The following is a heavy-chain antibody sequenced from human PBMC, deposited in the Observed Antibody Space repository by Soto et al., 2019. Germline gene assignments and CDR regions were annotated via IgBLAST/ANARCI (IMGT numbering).Heavy chain of an antibody. CDR2: ISYDGSNK. CDR1: GFVFSSYA. V-gene: IGHV3-30*04. CDR3: AKDQAVTIYWYFDL. Sequence: QVQLVESGGGVVQPGRSLRLSCAASGFVFSSYAMHWVRQGPGKGLEWVAVISYDGSNKYYADSVKGRFTISRDNSKNTLYLQMNSLRAEDTAVYYCAKDQAVTIYWYFDLWGRGTLVTVSS. D-gene: IGHD4-17*01. J-gene: IGHJ2*01.